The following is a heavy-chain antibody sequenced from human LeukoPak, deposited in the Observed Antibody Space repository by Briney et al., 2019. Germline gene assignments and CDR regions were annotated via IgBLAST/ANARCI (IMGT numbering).Heavy chain of an antibody. CDR2: INHSGST. Sequence: PSETLSLTCAVYGGSFSGYYWNWIRQPPGKGLEWIGEINHSGSTNYNPSLKSRVTISVDTSKNQFSLRLSSVTAADTAVYYCARHPGYSYAYVDYWGQGTLVTVSS. V-gene: IGHV4-34*01. CDR1: GGSFSGYY. CDR3: ARHPGYSYAYVDY. J-gene: IGHJ4*02. D-gene: IGHD5-18*01.